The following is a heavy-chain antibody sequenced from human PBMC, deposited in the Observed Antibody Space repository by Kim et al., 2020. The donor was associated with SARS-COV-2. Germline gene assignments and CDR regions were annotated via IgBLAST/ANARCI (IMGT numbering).Heavy chain of an antibody. CDR2: IWYDGSNK. J-gene: IGHJ4*02. Sequence: GGSLRLSCAASGFTFSSYGMHWVRQAPGKGLEWVAVIWYDGSNKYYADSVKGRFTISRDNSKNTLYLQMNSLRAEDTAVYYCARDGPRETGPDYWGQGTLVTVSS. CDR1: GFTFSSYG. CDR3: ARDGPRETGPDY. V-gene: IGHV3-33*01.